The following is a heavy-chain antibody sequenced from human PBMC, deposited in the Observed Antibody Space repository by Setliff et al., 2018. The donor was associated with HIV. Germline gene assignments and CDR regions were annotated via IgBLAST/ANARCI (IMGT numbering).Heavy chain of an antibody. V-gene: IGHV1-58*02. D-gene: IGHD5-12*01. CDR2: IILDSGHT. Sequence: SVKVSCKAPGLDFTDSVMQWVRLAGGQRLEWIGWIILDSGHTDYAQRFQGRVTITSDMSTSTGYMELSSLISEDTAMYYCAIRPSGYASGQFAAWGQGTPVTV. J-gene: IGHJ5*02. CDR1: GLDFTDSV. CDR3: AIRPSGYASGQFAA.